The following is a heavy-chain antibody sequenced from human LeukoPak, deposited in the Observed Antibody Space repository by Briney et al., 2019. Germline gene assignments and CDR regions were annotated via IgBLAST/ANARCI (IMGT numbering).Heavy chain of an antibody. CDR3: ARGRIQVWLSVNWFDP. CDR1: GGSLSGYY. J-gene: IGHJ5*02. CDR2: ITDSGNS. V-gene: IGHV4-34*01. D-gene: IGHD3-9*01. Sequence: SETLSLTCGVYGGSLSGYYWSWIRQPPGKGLEWIGEITDSGNSDYNPSLKSRVTTSIDTSKNEFSLNLRSVTAADTAVYFCARGRIQVWLSVNWFDPWGQGTQVAVSS.